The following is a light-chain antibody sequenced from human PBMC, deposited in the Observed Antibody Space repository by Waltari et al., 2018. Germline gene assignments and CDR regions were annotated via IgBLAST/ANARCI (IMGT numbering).Light chain of an antibody. Sequence: EIVLTQSPGTLSLSPGERATLACRASQSVSGFLAWYQQKPGQAPRLLIYHASNRATGIPDRFSGSGSGTDFSLTISRLEPEDVAVYYCQNHEKLPATFGQGTKVEI. CDR1: QSVSGF. CDR3: QNHEKLPAT. V-gene: IGKV3-20*01. CDR2: HAS. J-gene: IGKJ1*01.